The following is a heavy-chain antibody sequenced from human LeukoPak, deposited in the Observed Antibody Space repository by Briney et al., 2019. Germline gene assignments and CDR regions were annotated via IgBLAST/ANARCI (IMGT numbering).Heavy chain of an antibody. CDR2: IFYSGST. J-gene: IGHJ4*02. V-gene: IGHV4-39*01. Sequence: SETLSVTCTVSGDSISSTNYWGWIRQPPGKGLEWIGSIFYSGSTYYNPSLKSRVTIFVDTSKNQISLKVTSVTAADTAVYYCARRLKTVVAEFYFDSWGQGTLVTVSS. D-gene: IGHD3-22*01. CDR1: GDSISSTNY. CDR3: ARRLKTVVAEFYFDS.